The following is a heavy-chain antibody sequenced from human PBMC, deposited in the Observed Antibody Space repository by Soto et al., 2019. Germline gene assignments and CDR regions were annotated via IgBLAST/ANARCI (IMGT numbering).Heavy chain of an antibody. V-gene: IGHV1-69*12. CDR1: GGTFSSYA. J-gene: IGHJ6*02. Sequence: QVQLVQSGAEVKKPGSSVKVSCKASGGTFSSYAISWVRQAPGQGLEWMGGIIPIFGTANYAQKFQGRVTITADESTSTAYTEVISLRADDTSVYYCATSAGRNYYSGMDVWGQVTTVTVSS. CDR2: IIPIFGTA. D-gene: IGHD2-15*01. CDR3: ATSAGRNYYSGMDV.